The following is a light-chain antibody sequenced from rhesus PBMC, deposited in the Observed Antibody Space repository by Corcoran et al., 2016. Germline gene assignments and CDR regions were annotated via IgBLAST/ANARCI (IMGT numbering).Light chain of an antibody. V-gene: IGKV7-13*01. CDR2: QAS. J-gene: IGKJ4*01. CDR1: ESVIVFGINL. Sequence: DIVLTQSPASLAVFPGQRATITCRASESVIVFGINLIHWYQQKPGQPPKLLIYQASNKHTGVPARFSGRGAGTDFTLTIKPVEADDAADYCCLQSKNSPLTFGGGTKVEIK. CDR3: LQSKNSPLT.